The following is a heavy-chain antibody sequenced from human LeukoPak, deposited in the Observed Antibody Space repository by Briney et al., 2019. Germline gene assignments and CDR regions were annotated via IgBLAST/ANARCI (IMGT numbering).Heavy chain of an antibody. CDR2: ISGSGGST. CDR1: GFTFSDYY. J-gene: IGHJ1*01. CDR3: ANEVGSIVGAN. V-gene: IGHV3-23*01. Sequence: GGSLRLSCAASGFTFSDYYMSWVRQAPGKGLEWVSAISGSGGSTYYADSVKGRFTISRDNSKNTLYLQMNSLRAEDTAVYYCANEVGSIVGANWGQGTLVTVSS. D-gene: IGHD1-26*01.